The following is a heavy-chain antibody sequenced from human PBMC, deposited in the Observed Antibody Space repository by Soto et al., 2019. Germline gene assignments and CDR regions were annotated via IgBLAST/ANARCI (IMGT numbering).Heavy chain of an antibody. CDR3: ARGLPTIAGNDY. J-gene: IGHJ4*02. CDR2: IWYDGSNK. D-gene: IGHD6-13*01. CDR1: GFTFSSYG. V-gene: IGHV3-33*01. Sequence: PGGSLRLSCAASGFTFSSYGMHWVRQAPGKGLEWVAVIWYDGSNKYYADSVKGRFTISRDNSKNTLYLQMNSLRAEDTAVYYCARGLPTIAGNDYWGQGTLVTVSS.